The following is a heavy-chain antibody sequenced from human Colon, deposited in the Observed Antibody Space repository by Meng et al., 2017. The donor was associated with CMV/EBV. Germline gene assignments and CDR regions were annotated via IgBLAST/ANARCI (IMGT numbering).Heavy chain of an antibody. CDR3: AKNIDTFHGY. Sequence: GSLRLSCTASGFTFTNYWMTWIRQPPGKGLEWVGSVYYTGRPFYSTSVKSRVTISLDLSKNQFSLKLKSVTAADTAVYYCAKNIDTFHGYWGQGTLVTVSS. J-gene: IGHJ4*02. D-gene: IGHD2/OR15-2a*01. CDR2: VYYTGRP. CDR1: GFTFTNYW. V-gene: IGHV4-59*04.